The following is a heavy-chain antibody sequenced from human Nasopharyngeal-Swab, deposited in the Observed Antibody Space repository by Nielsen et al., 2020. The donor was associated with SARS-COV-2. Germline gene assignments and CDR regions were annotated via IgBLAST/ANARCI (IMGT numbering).Heavy chain of an antibody. V-gene: IGHV3-23*01. Sequence: GESLKISCAASGLTFSSSTMHWVRQAPGKGLEWVSTIDAGGANTFYADSVKGRFTISRDNSKNTLYLQMNSLRAEDTAVYYCAKDYYGDYDLYCWGQGTLVTVSS. CDR3: AKDYYGDYDLYC. J-gene: IGHJ4*02. CDR1: GLTFSSST. CDR2: IDAGGANT. D-gene: IGHD4-17*01.